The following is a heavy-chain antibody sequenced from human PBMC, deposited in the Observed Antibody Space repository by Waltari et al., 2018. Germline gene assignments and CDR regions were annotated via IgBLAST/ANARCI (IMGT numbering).Heavy chain of an antibody. J-gene: IGHJ3*02. V-gene: IGHV4-34*01. CDR3: ARPYSSSPANVFDI. D-gene: IGHD6-6*01. Sequence: QVQLQQWGAGLLKPSETLSLTCAVYGGSFSGYYWSWIRQPPGKGLEWIGEINHSGSTNYNPSLKSRVTISVDTSKNQFSLKLSSVTAADTAVYYCARPYSSSPANVFDIWGQGTMVTVSS. CDR1: GGSFSGYY. CDR2: INHSGST.